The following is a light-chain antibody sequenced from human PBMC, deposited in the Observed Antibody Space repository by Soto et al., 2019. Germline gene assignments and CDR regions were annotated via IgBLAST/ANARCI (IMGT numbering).Light chain of an antibody. CDR3: HQYAASPLT. CDR2: DAS. V-gene: IGKV3-20*01. CDR1: QSVGRNY. Sequence: EIVLTQSPGTLSWSPGERATLSCRASQSVGRNYLAWYQQKPGQAPRLLIYDASSRATGIPDSFSGSGSGTDFTLTISRLEPEDFAVYYCHQYAASPLTFGQGTKVEIK. J-gene: IGKJ1*01.